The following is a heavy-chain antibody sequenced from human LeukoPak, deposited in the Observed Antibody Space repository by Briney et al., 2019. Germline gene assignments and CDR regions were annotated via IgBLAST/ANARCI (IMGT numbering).Heavy chain of an antibody. V-gene: IGHV3-21*01. CDR1: GFTFSSYS. CDR2: ISSSSSYI. Sequence: PGGSLRLSCAASGFTFSSYSMNWVRQAPGKGLEWVSSISSSSSYIYYADSVKGRFTISRDNAKNSLYLQMNSLRAEDTAVYYCARVGSSPYYYYGMDVWGQGTTVTVSS. CDR3: ARVGSSPYYYYGMDV. J-gene: IGHJ6*02. D-gene: IGHD6-13*01.